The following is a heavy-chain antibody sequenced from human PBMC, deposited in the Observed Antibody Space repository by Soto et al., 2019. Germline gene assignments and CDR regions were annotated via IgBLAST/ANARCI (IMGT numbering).Heavy chain of an antibody. Sequence: EVHLVESGGGLVQPGRSLRLSCEASGFKFDDYTMHWVRHVPGKGLEWVSSITWHSGTMAYADSVKGRFTISRENADNSGSIQMNKLGFDDTALYRCVKRIYYHDSTGRITFDSWGQGTLVTVSS. D-gene: IGHD3-22*01. V-gene: IGHV3-9*01. CDR2: ITWHSGTM. CDR3: VKRIYYHDSTGRITFDS. CDR1: GFKFDDYT. J-gene: IGHJ5*01.